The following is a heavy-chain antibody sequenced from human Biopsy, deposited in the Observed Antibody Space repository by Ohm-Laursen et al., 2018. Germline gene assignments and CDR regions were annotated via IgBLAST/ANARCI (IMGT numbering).Heavy chain of an antibody. V-gene: IGHV4-4*07. CDR2: IYSSGGT. D-gene: IGHD5-24*01. J-gene: IGHJ2*01. CDR1: GGSIISYY. CDR3: ASAGYNPDWNFDL. Sequence: PGTLSLTCTVSGGSIISYYWNWIRQPAGKGLEWIGRIYSSGGTKYNPSLKSRVTMSVDTSKKQLSLKVRSVTAADTAVYYCASAGYNPDWNFDLWGRGTRVTVSS.